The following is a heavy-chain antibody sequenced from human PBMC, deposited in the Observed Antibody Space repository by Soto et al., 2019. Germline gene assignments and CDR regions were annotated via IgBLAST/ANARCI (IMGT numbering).Heavy chain of an antibody. D-gene: IGHD6-13*01. J-gene: IGHJ5*02. Sequence: SETLSLTCTVSGGSISSDDNYWSWIRQSPGKGLEWIGHIYYSGSTYYNPSLKSRVTISVDTSKNKFSLNLYSVTAADTAVYYCDRDRGSSWMYKWFDRWGQGNQVT. CDR3: DRDRGSSWMYKWFDR. CDR2: IYYSGST. V-gene: IGHV4-30-4*01. CDR1: GGSISSDDNY.